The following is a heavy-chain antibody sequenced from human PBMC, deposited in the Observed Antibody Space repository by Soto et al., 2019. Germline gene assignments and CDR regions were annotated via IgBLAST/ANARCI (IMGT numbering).Heavy chain of an antibody. D-gene: IGHD2-8*01. CDR2: VYPGDSDT. CDR3: ARLSGCNNGVCYEFDY. Sequence: GESLKISCKGSGYSFPSYWIGWVRQMPGKGREWMGIVYPGDSDTRYSPSFQGQVTISADKSISAAYLQWSSLKASDTAMYYCARLSGCNNGVCYEFDYWGQGTLVTVSS. J-gene: IGHJ4*02. CDR1: GYSFPSYW. V-gene: IGHV5-51*01.